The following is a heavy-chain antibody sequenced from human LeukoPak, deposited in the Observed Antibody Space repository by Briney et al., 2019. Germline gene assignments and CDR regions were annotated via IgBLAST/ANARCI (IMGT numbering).Heavy chain of an antibody. CDR2: IRSKNYRGTA. Sequence: RPGGSLRLSCTASGFTFGDHAMSWARQAPGKGLEWVAFIRSKNYRGTAEYAASVKGRFTISRDDSKSIAYLQMNSLETEDTAVYYCARGPIDLWLHYGMDVWGQGTTVTVSS. J-gene: IGHJ6*02. V-gene: IGHV3-49*04. CDR3: ARGPIDLWLHYGMDV. CDR1: GFTFGDHA. D-gene: IGHD5-18*01.